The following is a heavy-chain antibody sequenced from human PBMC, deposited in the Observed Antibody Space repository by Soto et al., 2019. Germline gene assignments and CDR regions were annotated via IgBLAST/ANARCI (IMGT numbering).Heavy chain of an antibody. CDR2: IYYSGST. Sequence: SETLSLTCTVSGGSISSSSYYWGWIRQPPGKGLEWIGSIYYSGSTYYNPSLKSRVTISVDTSKNQFSLKLSSVTAADTAVYYCARQVDCSGGSCYRYYFDYWGQGTLVTVSS. J-gene: IGHJ4*02. D-gene: IGHD2-15*01. CDR1: GGSISSSSYY. V-gene: IGHV4-39*01. CDR3: ARQVDCSGGSCYRYYFDY.